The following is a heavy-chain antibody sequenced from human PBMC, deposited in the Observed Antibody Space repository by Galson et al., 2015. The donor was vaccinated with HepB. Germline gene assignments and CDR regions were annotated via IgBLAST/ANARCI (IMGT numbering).Heavy chain of an antibody. CDR1: GFTFSNYA. Sequence: SLRLSCAASGFTFSNYAIHWVRQAPGQGLEWVGVISFDSKNEYYGDSVRGRFTISRDNSKNTQYLQMNSLRAEDTGVYYCARETARAHGTFDYWGQGALLTVSS. D-gene: IGHD1-1*01. CDR3: ARETARAHGTFDY. J-gene: IGHJ4*02. V-gene: IGHV3-30*04. CDR2: ISFDSKNE.